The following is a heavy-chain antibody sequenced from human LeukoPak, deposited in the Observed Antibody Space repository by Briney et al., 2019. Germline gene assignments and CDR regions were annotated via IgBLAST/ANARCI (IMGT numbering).Heavy chain of an antibody. CDR2: INPSGGST. J-gene: IGHJ4*02. D-gene: IGHD6-13*01. Sequence: ASVKISCKASGYTFTSHYIHWVRQAPGQGLEWVGIINPSGGSTSYAQKLLGRVTMTRDMSTSTVYMELSSLRSDDTAVYYCARGPLYSSSWYDTDYVQDYWGQGTLVTVSS. V-gene: IGHV1-46*01. CDR3: ARGPLYSSSWYDTDYVQDY. CDR1: GYTFTSHY.